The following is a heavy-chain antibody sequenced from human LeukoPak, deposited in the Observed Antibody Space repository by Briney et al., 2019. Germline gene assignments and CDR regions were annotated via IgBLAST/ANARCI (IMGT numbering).Heavy chain of an antibody. Sequence: GGPLRLSCAAAGFTFNHYGMHWVRQAPGKGLEGVAVVWFDASNKYYADSVKGRFTISRDDSQKTVYLQMNSLRPEDTGVYYCAKDAQRGFDYSNSLQYWGQGAPVTVST. CDR3: AKDAQRGFDYSNSLQY. CDR1: GFTFNHYG. J-gene: IGHJ4*02. CDR2: VWFDASNK. V-gene: IGHV3-33*06. D-gene: IGHD4-11*01.